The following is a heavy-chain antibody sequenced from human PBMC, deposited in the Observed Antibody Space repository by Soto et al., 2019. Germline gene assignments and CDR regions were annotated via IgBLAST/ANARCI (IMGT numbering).Heavy chain of an antibody. CDR1: GFTFSGSA. CDR3: TRPHSHSSSSSRYYYYYMDV. V-gene: IGHV3-73*01. D-gene: IGHD6-6*01. Sequence: EVQLVESGGGLVQPGGSLKLSCAASGFTFSGSAMHWVRQASGKGLEWVGRIRSKANSYATAYAASVKGSFTISRDDSKKTAYLQMNSLKTEDTAVYDCTRPHSHSSSSSRYYYYYMDVWGKGTTVTVSS. CDR2: IRSKANSYAT. J-gene: IGHJ6*03.